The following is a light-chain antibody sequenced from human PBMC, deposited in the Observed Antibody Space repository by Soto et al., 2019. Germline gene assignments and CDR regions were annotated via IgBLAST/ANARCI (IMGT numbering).Light chain of an antibody. CDR2: GNS. CDR1: SSNIGAGYD. Sequence: QSVLTQPPSVSGAPGQRVTISCTGSSSNIGAGYDVHWYQQLPGTAPKLLIYGNSNRPSGVPDQFSGSKSGTSASLAITGLQAEDDADYYCQSYDSSLSGSYVVFGGGAKLTVL. J-gene: IGLJ2*01. CDR3: QSYDSSLSGSYVV. V-gene: IGLV1-40*01.